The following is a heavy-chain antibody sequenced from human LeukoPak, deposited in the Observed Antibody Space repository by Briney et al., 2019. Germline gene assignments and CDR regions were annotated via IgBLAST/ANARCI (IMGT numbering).Heavy chain of an antibody. D-gene: IGHD3-22*01. CDR3: ARVPPYYYDNSGYSPPRDYYYYMDV. CDR1: GGSFSGYY. V-gene: IGHV4-34*01. J-gene: IGHJ6*03. CDR2: INHSGST. Sequence: SETLSLTCAVYGGSFSGYYWSWIRQPPGKGLEWIGEINHSGSTNYNPSLKSRVTISVDTSKNQFSLKLSSVTAADTAVYYCARVPPYYYDNSGYSPPRDYYYYMDVWGKGTTVTVSS.